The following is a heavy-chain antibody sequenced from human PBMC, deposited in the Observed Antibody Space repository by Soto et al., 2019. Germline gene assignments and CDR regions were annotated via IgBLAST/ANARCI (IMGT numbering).Heavy chain of an antibody. CDR1: GGSISSSSYY. J-gene: IGHJ4*02. V-gene: IGHV4-39*01. Sequence: QLQLQESGPGLVKPSETLSLTCTVSGGSISSSSYYWGWIRQPPGKGLEWIGSIYYSGSTYYNPSLKSRVTISVDTSKNQFSLKLSSVTAADTAVYYCARGGVGVAGIALDYWGQGTLVTVSS. CDR3: ARGGVGVAGIALDY. CDR2: IYYSGST. D-gene: IGHD6-19*01.